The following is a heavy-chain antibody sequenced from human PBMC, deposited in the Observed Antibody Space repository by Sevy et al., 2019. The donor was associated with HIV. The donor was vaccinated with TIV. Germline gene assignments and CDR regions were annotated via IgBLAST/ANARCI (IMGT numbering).Heavy chain of an antibody. CDR1: GYSFTNYW. CDR3: ARGGNEPYYYYYGMDV. D-gene: IGHD3-16*01. CDR2: IYPADSDT. V-gene: IGHV5-51*01. Sequence: GESLKISCKGSGYSFTNYWIGWVRQMPGKGLEWMGLIYPADSDTRYSPSFQGQVTISADKSISTAYLQWSSLKASDTAIYYCARGGNEPYYYYYGMDVWGQGTTVTVSS. J-gene: IGHJ6*02.